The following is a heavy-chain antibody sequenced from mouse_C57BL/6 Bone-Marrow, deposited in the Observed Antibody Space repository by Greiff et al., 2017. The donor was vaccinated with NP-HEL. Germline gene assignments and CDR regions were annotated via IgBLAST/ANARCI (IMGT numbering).Heavy chain of an antibody. V-gene: IGHV1-81*01. Sequence: QVQLQQSGAELARPGASVKLSCKASGYTFTSYGISWVKQRTGQGLEWIGEIYPRRGNTYYNEKFKGKATLTVDKSSSTAYMELRSLTSEDSAVYFCAIYYYVSSGFFDYWGRGTTLTVSS. CDR2: IYPRRGNT. CDR3: AIYYYVSSGFFDY. D-gene: IGHD1-1*01. CDR1: GYTFTSYG. J-gene: IGHJ2*01.